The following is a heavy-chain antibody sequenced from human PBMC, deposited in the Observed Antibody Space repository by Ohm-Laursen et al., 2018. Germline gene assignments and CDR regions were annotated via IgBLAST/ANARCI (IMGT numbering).Heavy chain of an antibody. D-gene: IGHD2-8*01. J-gene: IGHJ3*02. Sequence: SLRLPCAATGFTFSNAWMGWVRQAPGKGLEWVGRIKSKTDGGTTDYAAPVKGRFTISRDDSKNTLYLQMNSLKTEDTAVYYCTTVMSFHDASDIWGQGTMVTVSS. CDR3: TTVMSFHDASDI. V-gene: IGHV3-15*01. CDR1: GFTFSNAW. CDR2: IKSKTDGGTT.